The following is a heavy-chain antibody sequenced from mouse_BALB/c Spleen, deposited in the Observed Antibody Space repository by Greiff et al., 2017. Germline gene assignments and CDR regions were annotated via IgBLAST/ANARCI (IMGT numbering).Heavy chain of an antibody. J-gene: IGHJ4*01. Sequence: EVMLVESGGGLVKPGGSLKLSCAASGFTFSDYYMYWVRQTPEKRLEWVATISDGGSYTYYPDSVKGRFTISRDNAKNNLYLQMSSLKSEDTAMYYCARDDTPRPMDYWGQGTSVTVSS. CDR1: GFTFSDYY. D-gene: IGHD3-1*01. CDR3: ARDDTPRPMDY. V-gene: IGHV5-4*02. CDR2: ISDGGSYT.